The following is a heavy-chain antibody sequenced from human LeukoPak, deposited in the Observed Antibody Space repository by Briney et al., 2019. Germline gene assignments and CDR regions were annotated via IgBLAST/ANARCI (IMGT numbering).Heavy chain of an antibody. CDR2: IYPGDSDT. J-gene: IGHJ3*02. V-gene: IGHV5-51*01. CDR1: GYSFTSYW. D-gene: IGHD6-19*01. CDR3: ARRQIAVAGTVAAFDI. Sequence: GESLKISCKGSGYSFTSYWIGWVRQMPGKGLEWMGIIYPGDSDTRYSPSFQGQVTISADKSISTAYLQWSSLKASDTAMYYCARRQIAVAGTVAAFDICGQGTMVTVSS.